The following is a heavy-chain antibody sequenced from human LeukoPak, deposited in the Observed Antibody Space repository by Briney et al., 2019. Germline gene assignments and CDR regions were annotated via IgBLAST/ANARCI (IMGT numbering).Heavy chain of an antibody. CDR2: IYPGDSNI. CDR3: ARSRDDVFDI. J-gene: IGHJ3*02. Sequence: GESLKISCKCSGYSFTSYWIGWAGPVPRKGLEWIGIIYPGDSNIRYSPYFQGQVTISADKSISTAYLQWRSMKASDTAMYYRARSRDDVFDIWGQGTMVTVSS. CDR1: GYSFTSYW. V-gene: IGHV5-51*01.